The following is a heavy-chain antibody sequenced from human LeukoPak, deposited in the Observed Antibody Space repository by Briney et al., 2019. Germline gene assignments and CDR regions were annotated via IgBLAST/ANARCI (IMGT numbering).Heavy chain of an antibody. CDR1: GFTFSSYE. CDR3: AKVYNWNYQLSDY. CDR2: ISSSGSTI. V-gene: IGHV3-48*03. Sequence: PGGSLRLSCAASGFTFSSYEMNWVRQAPGKGLEWVSYISSSGSTIYYADSVKGRFTISRDNAKNSLYLQMNSLRAEDTAVYYCAKVYNWNYQLSDYWGQGTLVTVSS. J-gene: IGHJ4*02. D-gene: IGHD1-1*01.